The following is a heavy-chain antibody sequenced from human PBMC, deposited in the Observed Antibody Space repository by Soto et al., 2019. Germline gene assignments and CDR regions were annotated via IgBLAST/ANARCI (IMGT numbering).Heavy chain of an antibody. J-gene: IGHJ4*02. CDR1: GYTFTSYG. D-gene: IGHD2-21*02. CDR3: ARTCGGDCYSSPRDY. V-gene: IGHV1-18*01. CDR2: ISAYNGNT. Sequence: ASVKVSCKASGYTFTSYGISWVRQAPGQGLEWMGWISAYNGNTNYAQKLQGRVTMTTDTSTSTAYMELRSLRSDDTAVYYCARTCGGDCYSSPRDYWGQGTLVTVSS.